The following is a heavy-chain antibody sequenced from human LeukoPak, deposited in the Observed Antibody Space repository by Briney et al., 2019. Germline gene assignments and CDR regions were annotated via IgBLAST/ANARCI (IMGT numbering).Heavy chain of an antibody. D-gene: IGHD5-18*01. J-gene: IGHJ4*02. V-gene: IGHV4-59*08. CDR3: ARNSGYSYGPFDY. Sequence: SETLSLTCTVSGDSISSFYWTWIRQPPGKGLEWIGYIYYSGSTNYNPSLKSRVTISVDTSKNQFSLTLSSVTAADTAVYYCARNSGYSYGPFDYWGQGTLVTVSS. CDR1: GDSISSFY. CDR2: IYYSGST.